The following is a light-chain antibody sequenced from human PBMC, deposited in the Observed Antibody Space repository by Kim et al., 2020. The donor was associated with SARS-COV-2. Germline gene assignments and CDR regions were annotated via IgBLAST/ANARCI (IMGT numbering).Light chain of an antibody. CDR1: QSISSW. Sequence: DIQMTQSPSTLSASAGDRVTITCRASQSISSWLAWYQQKPGKTPNLLIYKASSLETRIPSRFSGSGSGTEFTLTISSLQPEDFAAYYCQQYNSYPWTFGQGTKVDIK. CDR2: KAS. V-gene: IGKV1-5*03. CDR3: QQYNSYPWT. J-gene: IGKJ1*01.